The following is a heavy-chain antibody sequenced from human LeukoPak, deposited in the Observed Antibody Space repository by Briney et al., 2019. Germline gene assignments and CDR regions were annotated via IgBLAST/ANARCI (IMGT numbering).Heavy chain of an antibody. CDR3: ANRRPGLFLQGYYYYMDV. Sequence: PGGSLRLSCAASGFTFSSYGMHWVRQAPGKGLKWVAFIRYDGSNKYYADSVKGRFTISRDNSKNTLYLQMNSLRAEDTAVYCCANRRPGLFLQGYYYYMDVWGKGTTVTVSS. CDR1: GFTFSSYG. CDR2: IRYDGSNK. V-gene: IGHV3-30*02. D-gene: IGHD3/OR15-3a*01. J-gene: IGHJ6*03.